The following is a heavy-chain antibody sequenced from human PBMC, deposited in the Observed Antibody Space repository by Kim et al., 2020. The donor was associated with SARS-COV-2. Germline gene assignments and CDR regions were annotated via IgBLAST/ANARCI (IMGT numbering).Heavy chain of an antibody. Sequence: SETLSLTCTVSGGSISSGGYYWSWIRQHPGKGLGWIGYIYYSGSTYYNPSLKSRVTISVDTSKNQFSLKLSSVTAADTAVYYCARAKFSRVPAAMLPNWFDPWGQGTLVTVSS. CDR1: GGSISSGGYY. CDR2: IYYSGST. CDR3: ARAKFSRVPAAMLPNWFDP. V-gene: IGHV4-31*03. J-gene: IGHJ5*02. D-gene: IGHD2-2*01.